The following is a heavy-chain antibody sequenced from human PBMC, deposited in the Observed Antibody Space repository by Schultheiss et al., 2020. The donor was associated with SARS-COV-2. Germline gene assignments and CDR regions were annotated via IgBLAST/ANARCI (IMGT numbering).Heavy chain of an antibody. V-gene: IGHV4-4*07. J-gene: IGHJ5*02. CDR3: ARGFPPRNPGIYVVVPAAIRINWFDP. CDR2: IYTSGST. D-gene: IGHD2-2*02. Sequence: SQTLSLTCTVSGGSISSYYWSWIRQPAGKGLEWIGRIYTSGSTNYNPSLKSRVTMSVDTSKNQFSLKLSSVTAADTAVYYCARGFPPRNPGIYVVVPAAIRINWFDPWGQGTLVTVSS. CDR1: GGSISSYY.